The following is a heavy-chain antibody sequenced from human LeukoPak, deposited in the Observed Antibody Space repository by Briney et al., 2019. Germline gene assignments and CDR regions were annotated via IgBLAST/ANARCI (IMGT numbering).Heavy chain of an antibody. V-gene: IGHV3-7*01. D-gene: IGHD5-12*01. Sequence: GALRLSCAASGFIFSNYWMIWVRQAPGKGLEWVAHIRQDGSERHYVDSVKDRFTISRDNAKNSLDLQMDSLRAEDTAVYYCARDWGSTGYDLYDSWGQGTLVTVSS. CDR2: IRQDGSER. CDR1: GFIFSNYW. J-gene: IGHJ4*02. CDR3: ARDWGSTGYDLYDS.